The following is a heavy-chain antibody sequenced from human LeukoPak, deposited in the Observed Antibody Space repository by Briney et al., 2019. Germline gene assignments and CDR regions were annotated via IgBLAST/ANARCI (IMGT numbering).Heavy chain of an antibody. CDR2: ISGSGGST. D-gene: IGHD6-19*01. Sequence: GGSLRLSCAASGFTFSSYAMSWVRQAPGKGLEWVSAISGSGGSTYYADSVKGRFTISRDNSKNTLYLQMNSQRAEDTAVYYCARDSLTITVAGTGGYFDYWGQGTLVTVSS. CDR3: ARDSLTITVAGTGGYFDY. J-gene: IGHJ4*02. V-gene: IGHV3-23*01. CDR1: GFTFSSYA.